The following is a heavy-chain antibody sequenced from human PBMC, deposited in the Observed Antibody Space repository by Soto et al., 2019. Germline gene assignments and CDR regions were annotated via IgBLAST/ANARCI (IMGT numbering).Heavy chain of an antibody. D-gene: IGHD2-2*01. CDR1: GFTFSSYA. Sequence: GGSLRLSCAASGFTFSSYAMSWVRQAPGKGLEWVSAISGSGGSTYYADSVKGRFTISRDNSKNTLYLQMNSLRAEDTAVYYCAKPWRFYCSSTSRYECYFDYWGQGTLVTVSS. V-gene: IGHV3-23*01. J-gene: IGHJ4*02. CDR2: ISGSGGST. CDR3: AKPWRFYCSSTSRYECYFDY.